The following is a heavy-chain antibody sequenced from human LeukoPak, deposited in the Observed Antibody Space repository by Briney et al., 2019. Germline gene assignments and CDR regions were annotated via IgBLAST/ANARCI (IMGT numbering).Heavy chain of an antibody. V-gene: IGHV3-11*01. CDR2: ISSSGSTI. CDR1: GFTFSDYY. D-gene: IGHD6-13*01. CDR3: ARDRRLAASGFFDY. J-gene: IGHJ4*02. Sequence: KPGGSLRLSCAASGFTFSDYYMSWIRQAPGQGLEWVSYISSSGSTIYYAESVKGRFTISRDNAKNSLYVQRKSLRAEDRAVYYCARDRRLAASGFFDYWGQGTLVTVSS.